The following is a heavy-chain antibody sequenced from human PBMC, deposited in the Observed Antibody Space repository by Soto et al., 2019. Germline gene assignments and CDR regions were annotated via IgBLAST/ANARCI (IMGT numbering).Heavy chain of an antibody. D-gene: IGHD5-18*01. CDR3: AKVRSRDGYNYVLDQ. J-gene: IGHJ1*01. CDR2: VISASGSV. Sequence: QVQVVQSGAEVKKPGSSVKISCKASGRIFSSFPTSWVRQVPGQGLEWMGGVISASGSVTYAPQFQGRVTITAVTSAGIGYLVLPSLTSEDTAIYYCAKVRSRDGYNYVLDQWGPGTMVTVSS. V-gene: IGHV1-69*06. CDR1: GRIFSSFP.